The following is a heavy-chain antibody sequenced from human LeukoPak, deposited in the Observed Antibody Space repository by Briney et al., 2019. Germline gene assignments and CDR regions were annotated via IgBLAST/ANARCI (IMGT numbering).Heavy chain of an antibody. CDR3: AGGFRDTVSFDY. D-gene: IGHD4-17*01. CDR1: GYSISSGYY. V-gene: IGHV4-38-2*02. J-gene: IGHJ4*02. Sequence: SETLSLTCTVSGYSISSGYYWGWIRQPPGKGLEWIGSIYHSGSTYYNPSLKSRVTISVDTSKNQFSLKLSSVTAADTAVYYCAGGFRDTVSFDYWGQGTLVTVSS. CDR2: IYHSGST.